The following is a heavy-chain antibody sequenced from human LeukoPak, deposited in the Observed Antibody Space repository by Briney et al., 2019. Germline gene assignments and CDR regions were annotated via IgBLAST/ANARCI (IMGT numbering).Heavy chain of an antibody. Sequence: ASVKVSCKASGYTFTSYDINWVRQATGQGLEWMGWMNPNSGNTGYAQKFQGRVIMTRNTSISTAYMGLSSLRSEDTAVYYCARAPYGSGSSYYFDDWGQGTLVTVSS. CDR2: MNPNSGNT. CDR3: ARAPYGSGSSYYFDD. V-gene: IGHV1-8*01. D-gene: IGHD3-10*01. CDR1: GYTFTSYD. J-gene: IGHJ4*02.